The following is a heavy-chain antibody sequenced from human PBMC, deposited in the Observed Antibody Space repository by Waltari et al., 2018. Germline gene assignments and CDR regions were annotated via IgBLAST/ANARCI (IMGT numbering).Heavy chain of an antibody. V-gene: IGHV4-59*01. CDR3: ARGGGGDWEWFDP. CDR1: GGSISGFY. CDR2: IYYTGST. J-gene: IGHJ5*02. D-gene: IGHD2-21*02. Sequence: QGQLQESGPSLRKPSGTLSLICTVHGGSISGFYWSGVRQPPGKGLDWIGYIYYTGSTNLTPALKSRVTMSVDTSKNQFSLKLSSVTAADTAFYYCARGGGGDWEWFDPWGQGTLVTVSS.